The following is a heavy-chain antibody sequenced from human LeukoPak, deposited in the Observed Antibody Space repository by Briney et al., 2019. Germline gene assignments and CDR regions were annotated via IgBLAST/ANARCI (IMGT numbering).Heavy chain of an antibody. Sequence: SETLSLTCTVSGDSISSSSYYWVWLRQPPGKGLEWIATIYYSGSTNYNPSLKSRVTISVDTSKNQFSLKLSSVTAADTSVYYCARGGPSGYVDWGQGTLVTVSS. CDR2: IYYSGST. J-gene: IGHJ4*02. CDR3: ARGGPSGYVD. D-gene: IGHD5-12*01. V-gene: IGHV4-39*07. CDR1: GDSISSSSYY.